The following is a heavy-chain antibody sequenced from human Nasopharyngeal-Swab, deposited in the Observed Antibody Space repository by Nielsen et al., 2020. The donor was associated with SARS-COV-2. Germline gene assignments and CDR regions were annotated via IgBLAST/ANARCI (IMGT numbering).Heavy chain of an antibody. J-gene: IGHJ4*02. Sequence: GESLKISCAASGFTYRNYDMHWVRQAPGKGLQWVSSISSGSAYIHYADSVKGRFTISRDNAGTSLSLQMNSLRAEDTAVYYCARSDLGYDFWSGYYFDDWGQGTLVTVSS. CDR2: ISSGSAYI. CDR1: GFTYRNYD. V-gene: IGHV3-21*01. D-gene: IGHD3-3*01. CDR3: ARSDLGYDFWSGYYFDD.